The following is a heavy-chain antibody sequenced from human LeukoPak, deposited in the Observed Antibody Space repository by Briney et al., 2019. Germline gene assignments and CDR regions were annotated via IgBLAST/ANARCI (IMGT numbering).Heavy chain of an antibody. CDR2: IYYSGST. CDR1: GASISSYY. CDR3: ARGLPVQNGFDP. V-gene: IGHV4-59*01. D-gene: IGHD2-2*01. J-gene: IGHJ5*02. Sequence: SQTLSLTCTVSGASISSYYWSWIRQPPGKGLEWIGYIYYSGSTNYNPSLKSRVTISGDTSKNQFSLKLSSVTAADTAVYYCARGLPVQNGFDPWGQGTLVTVSS.